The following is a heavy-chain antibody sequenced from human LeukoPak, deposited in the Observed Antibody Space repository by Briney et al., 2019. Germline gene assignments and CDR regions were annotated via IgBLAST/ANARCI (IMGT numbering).Heavy chain of an antibody. Sequence: GGSLRLSCAASGFTFSSYEMNWVRQAPGKGLEWVSYISSSGSTIYNADSVKGRFTISRDNAKNSLYLQMNSLRAEDTAVYYCARYRSPLDSRGQGTLVTVSS. CDR1: GFTFSSYE. J-gene: IGHJ5*01. D-gene: IGHD3-16*02. CDR3: ARYRSPLDS. V-gene: IGHV3-48*03. CDR2: ISSSGSTI.